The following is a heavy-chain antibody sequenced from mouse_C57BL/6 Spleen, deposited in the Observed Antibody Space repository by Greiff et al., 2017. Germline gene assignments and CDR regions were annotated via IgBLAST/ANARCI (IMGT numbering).Heavy chain of an antibody. D-gene: IGHD3-2*02. CDR3: ARGAQATGYYAMDY. Sequence: EVQLQESGGGLVKPGGSLKLSCAASGFTFSSYAMSWVRQTPEKRLEWVATISDGGSYTYYPDNVKGRFTISRDNAKNNLYLQMSHLKSEDTAMYYCARGAQATGYYAMDYWGQGTSVTVSS. J-gene: IGHJ4*01. CDR1: GFTFSSYA. CDR2: ISDGGSYT. V-gene: IGHV5-4*01.